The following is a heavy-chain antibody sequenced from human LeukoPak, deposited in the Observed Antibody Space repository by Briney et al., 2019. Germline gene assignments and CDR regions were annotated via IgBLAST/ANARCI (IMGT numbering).Heavy chain of an antibody. CDR2: ISGSGDNT. V-gene: IGHV3-23*01. Sequence: GGSLRLSCAASGFTFSSYAMSWVRQAPGKGLEWVSGISGSGDNTYYADSVKGRFTISRDNSRNTLYLQMNSLRAEDTAVYYCAKDHGYCSSISCCCWFDPWGQGTLVTVSS. CDR1: GFTFSSYA. J-gene: IGHJ5*02. CDR3: AKDHGYCSSISCCCWFDP. D-gene: IGHD2-2*01.